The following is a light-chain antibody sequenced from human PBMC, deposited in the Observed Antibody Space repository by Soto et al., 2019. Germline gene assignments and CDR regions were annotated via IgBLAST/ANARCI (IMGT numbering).Light chain of an antibody. J-gene: IGKJ5*01. Sequence: EIVLTQSPATLSLSPGERATLSCRASQSVSNSLAWYQQKPGQAPRLLIYDASDRATGIPGRFSGSGSGTDFTLTISSLEPEDFAVYYCQQRSNWPPITFGQGTRLENK. CDR3: QQRSNWPPIT. V-gene: IGKV3-11*01. CDR1: QSVSNS. CDR2: DAS.